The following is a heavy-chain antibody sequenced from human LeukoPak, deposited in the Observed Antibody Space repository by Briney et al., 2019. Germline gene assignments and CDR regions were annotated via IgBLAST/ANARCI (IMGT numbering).Heavy chain of an antibody. J-gene: IGHJ4*02. Sequence: GGSLRLSCVASGFTFSAYSMNWVRQAPGRGLEWVSLISSTSRYIFYSDSVKGRFTISRDNAKNSLYLQMNSLRAEDTAVYYCARENTVGYSSSWSPDYWGQGTLVTVSS. CDR1: GFTFSAYS. CDR3: ARENTVGYSSSWSPDY. V-gene: IGHV3-21*01. D-gene: IGHD6-13*01. CDR2: ISSTSRYI.